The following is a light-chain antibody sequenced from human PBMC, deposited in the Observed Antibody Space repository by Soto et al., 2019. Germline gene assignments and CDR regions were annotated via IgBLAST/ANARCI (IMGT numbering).Light chain of an antibody. CDR2: GNS. CDR3: QSYDSSLRAV. J-gene: IGLJ7*01. CDR1: SSNIGAAND. V-gene: IGLV1-40*01. Sequence: QSVLTQPPSVSGAPGQRVTISCTGSSSNIGAANDVNWYQQLPGSAPKLLIYGNSNRPSGVPDRFSGSKSGTSASLAITGLQAEDEADYYCQSYDSSLRAVFGGGTQVTVL.